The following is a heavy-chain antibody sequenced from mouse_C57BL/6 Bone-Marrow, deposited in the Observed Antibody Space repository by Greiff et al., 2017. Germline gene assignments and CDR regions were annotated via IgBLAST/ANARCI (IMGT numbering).Heavy chain of an antibody. Sequence: LQQSGASVKISCKVSGYAFSTYWMNWVKQRPGKGLEWIGQIYPGDGDTNYNGKFKGKATLTADKSSSTAYMQLSSLTSEDSAVYFCARSAGSSYNWYFDVWGTGTTVTVSS. V-gene: IGHV1-80*01. J-gene: IGHJ1*03. CDR1: GYAFSTYW. CDR2: IYPGDGDT. D-gene: IGHD1-1*01. CDR3: ARSAGSSYNWYFDV.